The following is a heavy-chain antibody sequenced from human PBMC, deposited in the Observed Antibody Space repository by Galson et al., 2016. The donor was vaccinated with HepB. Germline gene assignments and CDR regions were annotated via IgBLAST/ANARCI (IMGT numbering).Heavy chain of an antibody. J-gene: IGHJ4*02. V-gene: IGHV4-39*01. Sequence: SETLSLTCTVSGDFISSGHYYWGWIRQPPGKGLEWIGSLSYSGDTHYNPSLASRVTISADSSENQLYLRVNSVTATDTAIYYCARQVIFELVADHFDYWGQGTLVTVSS. CDR3: ARQVIFELVADHFDY. CDR2: LSYSGDT. CDR1: GDFISSGHYY. D-gene: IGHD3/OR15-3a*01.